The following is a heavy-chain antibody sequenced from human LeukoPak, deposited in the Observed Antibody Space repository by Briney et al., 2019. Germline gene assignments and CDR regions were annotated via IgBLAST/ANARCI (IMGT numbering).Heavy chain of an antibody. J-gene: IGHJ4*02. CDR1: GGTFSSYA. V-gene: IGHV1-69*05. Sequence: SVKVSCKASGGTFSSYAISWVRQAPGQGLEWMGGIIPIFGTANYAQKFQSRVTITTDESTSTAYMELSSLRSEDTAVYYCAGSIWFGEFNAEVVFDYWGQGTLVTVSS. CDR3: AGSIWFGEFNAEVVFDY. CDR2: IIPIFGTA. D-gene: IGHD3-10*01.